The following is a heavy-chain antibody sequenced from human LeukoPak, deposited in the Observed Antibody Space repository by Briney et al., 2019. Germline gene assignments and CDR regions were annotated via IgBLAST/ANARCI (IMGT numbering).Heavy chain of an antibody. CDR2: ISNDGSNK. J-gene: IGHJ4*02. CDR3: VKDYGNYGYDY. V-gene: IGHV3-30*18. CDR1: GFTFRSYG. Sequence: HPGGSQRLSCAASGFTFRSYGMHWVRQAPGKGLEWVAVISNDGSNKYYADSEKGRFTISRDNSKNTLDLQMNSLRAEDTAVYYSVKDYGNYGYDYWGQGTLVTVSS. D-gene: IGHD3-16*01.